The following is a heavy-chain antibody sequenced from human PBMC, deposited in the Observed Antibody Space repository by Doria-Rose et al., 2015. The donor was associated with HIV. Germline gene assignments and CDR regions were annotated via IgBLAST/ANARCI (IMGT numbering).Heavy chain of an antibody. CDR1: GVSLSSPGMG. CDR3: ARIKSSRWYHKYYFDF. Sequence: QVQLVQSGPVLVKPTETLTLTCTASGVSLSSPGMGVSWIRQPPGKALEWLATIFSDDERSYKTSLKSRLTISRGTSNSQVVLTMTDMDPVDTATYYCARIKSSRWYHKYYFDFWGQGTLVIVSA. V-gene: IGHV2-26*01. CDR2: IFSDDER. D-gene: IGHD6-13*01. J-gene: IGHJ4*02.